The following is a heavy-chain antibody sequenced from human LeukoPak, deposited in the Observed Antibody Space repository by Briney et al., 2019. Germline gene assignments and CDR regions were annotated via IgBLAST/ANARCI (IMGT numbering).Heavy chain of an antibody. CDR3: ARSYMVRGVRDAFDI. CDR2: ISHTAST. V-gene: IGHV4-59*11. J-gene: IGHJ3*02. Sequence: SETLSLTCTVSGGSMSHHWSWIRQSPGKGLEWIGYISHTASTNYNPSLKSRVTLSIDTSKSQLSFQLTSVTAADTAVYYCARSYMVRGVRDAFDIWGQGTMVTVSS. D-gene: IGHD3-10*01. CDR1: GGSMSHH.